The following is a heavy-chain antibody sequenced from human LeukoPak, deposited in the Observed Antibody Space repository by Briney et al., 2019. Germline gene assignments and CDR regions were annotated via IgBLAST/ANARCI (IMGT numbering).Heavy chain of an antibody. CDR1: GFTFSSYW. V-gene: IGHV3-74*01. Sequence: GGSLRLSCAASGFTFSSYWMHWVRQAPGKGLVWVSHINSDGTFTTYADSVKGRFTFSRDNAKNSLYLQMNSLRAEDTAVYYCAREFGGAGLYFDSWGQGTLVTVSS. CDR3: AREFGGAGLYFDS. CDR2: INSDGTFT. J-gene: IGHJ4*02. D-gene: IGHD3-16*01.